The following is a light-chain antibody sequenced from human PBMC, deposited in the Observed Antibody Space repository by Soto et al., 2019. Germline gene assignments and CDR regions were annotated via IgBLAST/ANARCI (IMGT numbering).Light chain of an antibody. CDR2: SSN. J-gene: IGLJ3*02. Sequence: QSVLTQPPSASGTPGQRVTLSCSGSSYNIGTNTVNWDQQFPRSAPKLLMYSSNQRPSGVPDRFSGSKSGTSASLAISGLQSEDEADYYCAAWDGSLNVVLFGGGTKLTVL. V-gene: IGLV1-44*01. CDR1: SYNIGTNT. CDR3: AAWDGSLNVVL.